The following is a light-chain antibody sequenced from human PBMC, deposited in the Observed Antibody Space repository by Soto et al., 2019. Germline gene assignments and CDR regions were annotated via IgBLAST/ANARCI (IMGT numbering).Light chain of an antibody. V-gene: IGKV3-11*01. J-gene: IGKJ4*01. Sequence: EIVLTQSPATLSLSPGERATLSCRASPTARSYLAWYQQKPGQAPRLLIYDVSNRATGVPARFSGRGSETDFSLTISSLEPEDFAVYYCQQRSNWPLTFGGGTRVEIK. CDR1: PTARSY. CDR2: DVS. CDR3: QQRSNWPLT.